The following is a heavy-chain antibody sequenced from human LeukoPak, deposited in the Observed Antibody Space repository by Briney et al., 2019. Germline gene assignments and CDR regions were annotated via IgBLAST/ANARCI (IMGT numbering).Heavy chain of an antibody. CDR1: GLTLSRYA. CDR2: INNYGGSR. CDR3: AKGGRECSSTTCYTLYNWFDP. Sequence: GGSLRLSCAASGLTLSRYAMNWVRQVPGKGLEWVSSINNYGGSRNYADSVKGRFTISRDNSKNTLYLQMNSLRAEDTAIYYCAKGGRECSSTTCYTLYNWFDPWGQGTLVTVSS. V-gene: IGHV3-23*01. J-gene: IGHJ5*02. D-gene: IGHD2-2*02.